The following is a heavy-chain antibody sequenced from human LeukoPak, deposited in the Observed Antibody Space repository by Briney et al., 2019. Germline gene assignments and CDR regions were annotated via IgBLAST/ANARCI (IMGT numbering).Heavy chain of an antibody. J-gene: IGHJ6*02. CDR1: GGSISSGGYS. Sequence: SETLSLTCAVSGGSISSGGYSWSWIRQPPGKGLEWIGYIYHSGSTYYNPSLKSRVTISLDTSKNQFSLKLSSVTAADTAVYYCASSRVYYDSSGWTYGMDVWGQGTTVTVSS. CDR3: ASSRVYYDSSGWTYGMDV. D-gene: IGHD3-22*01. V-gene: IGHV4-30-2*01. CDR2: IYHSGST.